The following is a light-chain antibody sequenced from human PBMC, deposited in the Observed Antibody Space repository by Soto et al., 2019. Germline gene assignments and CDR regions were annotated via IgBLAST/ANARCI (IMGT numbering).Light chain of an antibody. J-gene: IGLJ1*01. CDR1: SSDVGGYNY. Sequence: QSALTQPRSVSGSPGQSITISCTGTSSDVGGYNYVSWYRQHPGKAPKLMIYDVSKRPSGVPDRFSGSKSGNTASLTISGLQAEDEADYYCCSYAGSYTHYVFGTWTKVTVL. V-gene: IGLV2-11*01. CDR2: DVS. CDR3: CSYAGSYTHYV.